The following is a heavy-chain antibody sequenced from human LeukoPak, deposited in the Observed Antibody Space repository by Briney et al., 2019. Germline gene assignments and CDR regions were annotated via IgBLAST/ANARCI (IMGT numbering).Heavy chain of an antibody. Sequence: ASVKVSCKASGCTFTSYDINWVRQATGQGLEWMGWMNPNSGNTGYAQKFQGRVTMTRNTSISTAYMELSSLRSEDTAVYYCARSSRVRGYGGNSGTLGYWGQGTLVTVSS. V-gene: IGHV1-8*01. J-gene: IGHJ4*02. D-gene: IGHD4-23*01. CDR1: GCTFTSYD. CDR3: ARSSRVRGYGGNSGTLGY. CDR2: MNPNSGNT.